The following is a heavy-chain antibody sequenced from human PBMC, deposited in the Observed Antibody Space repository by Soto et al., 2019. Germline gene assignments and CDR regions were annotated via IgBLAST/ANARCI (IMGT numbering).Heavy chain of an antibody. CDR1: GGSFSGYY. J-gene: IGHJ6*03. Sequence: PSETLSLTCAVYGGSFSGYYWSWIRQPPGKGLEWIGEINHSGSTNYNPSLKSRVTISVDTSKNQLSLKLSSVTAADTAVYYCASISISSGPSYWYSYDMEVCGKGLRVTVS. CDR2: INHSGST. D-gene: IGHD6-6*01. CDR3: ASISISSGPSYWYSYDMEV. V-gene: IGHV4-34*01.